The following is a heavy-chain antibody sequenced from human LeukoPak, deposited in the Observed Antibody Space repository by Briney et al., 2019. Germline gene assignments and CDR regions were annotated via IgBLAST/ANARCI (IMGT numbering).Heavy chain of an antibody. Sequence: GGSLRLSCAASGFSFSSYSMNWVRQAPGKGLEWVSYITSGSTTIYYADSVKGRFTISRDNAKNSVYLQMNSLRDEDTAVYYSSIDGSSTVRYNWFDPWGQGTLVIVSS. CDR1: GFSFSSYS. D-gene: IGHD2-2*01. V-gene: IGHV3-48*02. J-gene: IGHJ5*02. CDR3: SIDGSSTVRYNWFDP. CDR2: ITSGSTTI.